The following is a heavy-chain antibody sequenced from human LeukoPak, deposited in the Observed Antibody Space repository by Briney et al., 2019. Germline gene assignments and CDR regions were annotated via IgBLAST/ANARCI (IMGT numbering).Heavy chain of an antibody. Sequence: GGSLRLSRAASGFTFRSYSMKWVRQAPGKGLEWVSSISSSSSYIYYADSVKGRFTISRDNAKNSLYLQMNSLRAEDTALYFCARDNPYSESLAADDAFDIWGQGTMVTVSS. D-gene: IGHD1-26*01. J-gene: IGHJ3*02. V-gene: IGHV3-21*01. CDR2: ISSSSSYI. CDR3: ARDNPYSESLAADDAFDI. CDR1: GFTFRSYS.